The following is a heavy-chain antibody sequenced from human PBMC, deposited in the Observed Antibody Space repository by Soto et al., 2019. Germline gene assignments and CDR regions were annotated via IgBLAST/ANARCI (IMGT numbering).Heavy chain of an antibody. Sequence: SETLSLTCAVYGGSFSGYYWSWIRQPPGKGLEWIGEINHSGSTNYNPSLKSRVTISVDTSKNQFSLKLSSVTAADTAVYYCARNPVRYCSSTSCYVSYYYYYGMDVWGQGTTVTVSS. CDR3: ARNPVRYCSSTSCYVSYYYYYGMDV. CDR2: INHSGST. CDR1: GGSFSGYY. J-gene: IGHJ6*02. D-gene: IGHD2-2*01. V-gene: IGHV4-34*01.